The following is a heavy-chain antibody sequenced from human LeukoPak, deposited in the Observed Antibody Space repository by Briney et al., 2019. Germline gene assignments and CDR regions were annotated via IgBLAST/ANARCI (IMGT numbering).Heavy chain of an antibody. V-gene: IGHV4-61*08. Sequence: SQTLSLTCTVSGGSISSGGYYWSWIRQPPGKGLEWIGYIYYSGSTNYNPSLKSRVTISVDTSKNQFSLKLSSVTAADTAVYYCARDAVINDFWSPYYYYGMDVWGQGTTVTVSS. CDR2: IYYSGST. D-gene: IGHD3-3*01. J-gene: IGHJ6*02. CDR1: GGSISSGGYY. CDR3: ARDAVINDFWSPYYYYGMDV.